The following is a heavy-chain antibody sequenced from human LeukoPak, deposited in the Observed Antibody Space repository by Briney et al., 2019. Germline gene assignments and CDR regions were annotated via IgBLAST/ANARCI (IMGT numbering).Heavy chain of an antibody. D-gene: IGHD5-18*01. J-gene: IGHJ3*02. CDR3: ARDRNPGGGGLYSYGYGGFDI. CDR2: IYYSGNT. CDR1: GGPISSYY. V-gene: IGHV4-59*01. Sequence: PSETLSLTCTVSGGPISSYYWGWIRQPPGKGLEWIGYIYYSGNTNYNPSLKSRVTISVDTSKNQFSLNLNSVTTADTAVYYCARDRNPGGGGLYSYGYGGFDIWGQGTMVTVSS.